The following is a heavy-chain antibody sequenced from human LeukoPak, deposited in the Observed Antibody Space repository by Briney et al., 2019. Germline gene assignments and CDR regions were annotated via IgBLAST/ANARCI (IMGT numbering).Heavy chain of an antibody. V-gene: IGHV1-69*01. Sequence: SVKVSCKASGGTFSSYAISWVRQAPGQGLEWIGGIIPIFGTANYAQKFQGRVTITADESTSTAYMELSSLRSEDTAVYYCASRDYDYVWGMYYYYYYMDVWGKGTTVTVSS. D-gene: IGHD3-16*01. CDR3: ASRDYDYVWGMYYYYYYMDV. CDR2: IIPIFGTA. J-gene: IGHJ6*03. CDR1: GGTFSSYA.